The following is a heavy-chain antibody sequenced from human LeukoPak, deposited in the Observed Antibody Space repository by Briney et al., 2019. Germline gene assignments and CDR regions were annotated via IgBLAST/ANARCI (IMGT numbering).Heavy chain of an antibody. V-gene: IGHV3-48*03. J-gene: IGHJ4*02. CDR2: ISSSGSTI. D-gene: IGHD1-26*01. CDR3: ARGWELRKYFDY. CDR1: GFTFSSYE. Sequence: PGGSLRLSCAASGFTFSSYEMNWVRQAPGKGLEWVSYISSSGSTIYYADSVKGRFTISTDNAKNSLYLQMNSLRAEDTAVYYCARGWELRKYFDYWGQGTLVTVSS.